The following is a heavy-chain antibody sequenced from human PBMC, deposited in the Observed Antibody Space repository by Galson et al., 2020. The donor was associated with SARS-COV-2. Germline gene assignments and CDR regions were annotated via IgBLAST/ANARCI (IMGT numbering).Heavy chain of an antibody. D-gene: IGHD3-3*01. V-gene: IGHV3-30*18. CDR2: ISYDGSNK. CDR1: GFIFSSYG. J-gene: IGHJ3*02. CDR3: AKDQYVFQFLEPTAFDI. Sequence: GESLKISCAASGFIFSSYGMHWVRQAPGKGLEWVAVISYDGSNKYYTDSVKGRFTISRDNSKNTVYLQMNSLRAEDTAVYYCAKDQYVFQFLEPTAFDIWGQGTMVTVSS.